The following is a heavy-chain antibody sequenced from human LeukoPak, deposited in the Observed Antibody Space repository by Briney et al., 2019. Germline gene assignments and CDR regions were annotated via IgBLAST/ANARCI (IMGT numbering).Heavy chain of an antibody. CDR1: GGTFSSYA. CDR2: IIPIFGTA. V-gene: IGHV1-69*13. J-gene: IGHJ4*02. CDR3: ARSDDFWSGYWAPDY. Sequence: SGKVSCKASGGTFSSYAISWVRQAPGQGLEWMGGIIPIFGTANYAQKFQGRVTITADESTSTAYMELSSLRSEDTAVYYCARSDDFWSGYWAPDYWGQGTLVTVSS. D-gene: IGHD3-3*01.